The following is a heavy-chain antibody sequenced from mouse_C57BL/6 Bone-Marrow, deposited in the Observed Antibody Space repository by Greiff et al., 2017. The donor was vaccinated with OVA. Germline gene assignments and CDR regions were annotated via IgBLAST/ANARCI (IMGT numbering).Heavy chain of an antibody. J-gene: IGHJ4*01. CDR1: GFTFSDYG. CDR3: AKGYDYDDLYYAMDY. D-gene: IGHD2-4*01. CDR2: ISSGSSTI. Sequence: EVQLVESGGGLVKPGGSLKLSCAASGFTFSDYGMHWVRLAPEKGLEWVAYISSGSSTIYYADKVKGRFTISRDNAKNNLFLQMTSLRTEETAMYYCAKGYDYDDLYYAMDYWGQGTSVTVSS. V-gene: IGHV5-17*01.